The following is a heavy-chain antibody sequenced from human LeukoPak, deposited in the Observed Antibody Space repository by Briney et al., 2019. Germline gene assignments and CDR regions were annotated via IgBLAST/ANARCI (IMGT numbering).Heavy chain of an antibody. CDR3: ARAPPGEWAIWYYFDY. V-gene: IGHV3-7*03. CDR1: EFTFSTYW. CDR2: IKQDGSEK. D-gene: IGHD1-26*01. Sequence: GGSLRLSCAASEFTFSTYWMTWVRQAPGKGLEWVANIKQDGSEKYYVDSVKGRFTISRDNAKNSLYLQMNSLRAEDTAVYYCARAPPGEWAIWYYFDYWGQGTLVTVSS. J-gene: IGHJ4*02.